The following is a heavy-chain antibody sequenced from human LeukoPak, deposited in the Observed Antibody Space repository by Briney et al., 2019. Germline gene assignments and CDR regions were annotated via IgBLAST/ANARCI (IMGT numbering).Heavy chain of an antibody. CDR3: ARRIAAAVIHYFDY. J-gene: IGHJ4*02. V-gene: IGHV4-59*08. CDR2: ISYSGST. CDR1: GGSISSYY. D-gene: IGHD6-13*01. Sequence: PSETLSLTCTVSGGSISSYYWSWIRQPPGKGLEWIGYISYSGSTSYNPSLKSRVTISVDTSKNQFSLKLSSVTAADTAVYHCARRIAAAVIHYFDYWGQGTLVTVSS.